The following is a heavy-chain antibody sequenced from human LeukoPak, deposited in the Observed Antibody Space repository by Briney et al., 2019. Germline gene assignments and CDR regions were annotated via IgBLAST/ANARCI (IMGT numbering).Heavy chain of an antibody. CDR3: ARDPTELQLLSYYFDY. Sequence: GGSLRLSCAASGLTFSSYSMSWVRQAPGEGLEWVSSISFSGTTTYHADSVKGRFTVSRDNSKNTLYLQMDGLRAEDTAVYYCARDPTELQLLSYYFDYWGQGTLVAVSS. D-gene: IGHD2-2*01. CDR2: ISFSGTTT. V-gene: IGHV3-23*01. CDR1: GLTFSSYS. J-gene: IGHJ4*02.